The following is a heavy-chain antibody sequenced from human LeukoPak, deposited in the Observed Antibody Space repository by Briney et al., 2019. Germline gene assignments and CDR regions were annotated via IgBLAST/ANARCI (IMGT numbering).Heavy chain of an antibody. J-gene: IGHJ4*02. D-gene: IGHD6-19*01. CDR2: IIPILGIA. CDR3: ARDPREGSGLADY. CDR1: EGTFSSYA. V-gene: IGHV1-69*04. Sequence: ASVKVSCKASEGTFSSYAISWVRQAPGQGLEWMGRIIPILGIANYAQKFQGRVTITADKSTSTAYMELSSLRSEDTAVYYCARDPREGSGLADYWGQGTLVTVSS.